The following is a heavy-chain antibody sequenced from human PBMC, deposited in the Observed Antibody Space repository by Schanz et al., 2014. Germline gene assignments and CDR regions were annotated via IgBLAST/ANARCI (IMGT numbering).Heavy chain of an antibody. J-gene: IGHJ3*02. CDR2: IIPILGIT. CDR1: GYTFTSYY. CDR3: ARGLGDERWLDLNEAFDI. D-gene: IGHD6-19*01. V-gene: IGHV1-69*09. Sequence: QVQLVQSGAEVKKPGASVKVSCKASGYTFTSYYMHWVRQAPGQGLEWMGRIIPILGITNVAQTFQDRVTITADKSTSTAYMELSRLRSEDTAVYYCARGLGDERWLDLNEAFDIWGQGTMVTVSS.